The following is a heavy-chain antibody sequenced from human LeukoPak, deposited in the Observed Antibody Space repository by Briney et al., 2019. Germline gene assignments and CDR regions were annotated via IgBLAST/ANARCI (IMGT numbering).Heavy chain of an antibody. D-gene: IGHD2-2*01. CDR3: AKDQQLQPFHY. CDR1: GFTFSSYW. CDR2: IQFDGSDK. Sequence: GGSLRLSCAASGFTFSSYWMNWVRQAPGKGLEWVAFIQFDGSDKYYADSVKGRFTISRDNSKNTLYLQMNSLRPEDTSVYYCAKDQQLQPFHYWGQGTLVTVSS. J-gene: IGHJ4*02. V-gene: IGHV3-30*02.